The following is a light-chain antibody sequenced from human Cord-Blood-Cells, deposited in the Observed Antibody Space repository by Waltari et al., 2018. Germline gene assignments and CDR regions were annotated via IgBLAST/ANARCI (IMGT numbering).Light chain of an antibody. CDR3: QQSYSTPRT. CDR2: AAS. V-gene: IGKV1-39*01. Sequence: DIQMTQSPSSLSASVGASVTLTCRASQSISSYLNWYQQEPGKAPKLLIYAASSLQSGVPARFSGSGSGTDFTLTISSLQPEDFATYYCQQSYSTPRTFGQGTRLEIK. CDR1: QSISSY. J-gene: IGKJ5*01.